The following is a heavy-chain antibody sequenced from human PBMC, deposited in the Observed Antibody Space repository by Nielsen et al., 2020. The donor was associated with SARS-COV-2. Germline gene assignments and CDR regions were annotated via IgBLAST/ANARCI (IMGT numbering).Heavy chain of an antibody. V-gene: IGHV3-64D*09. CDR2: ISSNGGST. J-gene: IGHJ4*02. Sequence: GGSLRLSCSASGFTFSSYAMHWVRQAPGKGLEYVSAISSNGGSTYYADSVKGRFTISRDNSKNTLYLQMSSLRAEDTAVYYCVKDKEGEVQLWLKTFDYWGQGTLVTVSS. CDR3: VKDKEGEVQLWLKTFDY. CDR1: GFTFSSYA. D-gene: IGHD5-18*01.